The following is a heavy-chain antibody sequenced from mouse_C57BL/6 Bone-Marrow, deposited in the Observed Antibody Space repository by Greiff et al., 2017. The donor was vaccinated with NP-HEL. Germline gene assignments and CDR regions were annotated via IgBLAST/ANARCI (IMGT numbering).Heavy chain of an antibody. Sequence: EVKLMESGGGLVQSGRSLRLSCATSGFTFSDFYMEWVRQAPGKGLEWIAASRNKANDYTTEYSASVKGRFIVSRDTSQSILYLQMNALRAEDTAIYYCARDAGYGSSPYAMDYWGQGTSVTVSS. CDR3: ARDAGYGSSPYAMDY. J-gene: IGHJ4*01. CDR2: SRNKANDYTT. CDR1: GFTFSDFY. V-gene: IGHV7-1*01. D-gene: IGHD1-1*01.